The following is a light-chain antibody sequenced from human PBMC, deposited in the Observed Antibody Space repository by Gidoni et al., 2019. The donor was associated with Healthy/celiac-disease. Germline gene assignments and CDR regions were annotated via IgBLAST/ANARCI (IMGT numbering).Light chain of an antibody. Sequence: VLTQSPATLSSSPGERATLSCRASQSVSSYLAWYQQKPGQAPRLLIYDASNRAAGIPARFSGSGSGTDFTLTSSSLEPEDFAVYYCQQRSNPITFGQGTRLEIK. CDR1: QSVSSY. CDR2: DAS. J-gene: IGKJ5*01. CDR3: QQRSNPIT. V-gene: IGKV3-11*01.